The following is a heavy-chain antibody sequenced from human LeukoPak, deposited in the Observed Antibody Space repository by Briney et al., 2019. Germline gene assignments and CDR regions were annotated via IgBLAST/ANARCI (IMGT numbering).Heavy chain of an antibody. D-gene: IGHD1-26*01. CDR3: ARVARWGAATPGY. Sequence: SETLSLTCTVSGVSISSYYWSWIRQPPGKGLEWIGYIYYSGSTNYNPSLKSRVTISVDTSKNQFSPKLSSVTAADTAVYYCARVARWGAATPGYWGQGTLVTVSS. CDR1: GVSISSYY. V-gene: IGHV4-59*01. CDR2: IYYSGST. J-gene: IGHJ4*02.